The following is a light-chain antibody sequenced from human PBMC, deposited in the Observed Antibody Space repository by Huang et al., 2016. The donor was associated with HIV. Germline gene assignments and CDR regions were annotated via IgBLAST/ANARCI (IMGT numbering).Light chain of an antibody. CDR3: QQYFNPPVT. CDR2: WVS. J-gene: IGKJ3*01. CDR1: QSVLSGNNKNY. Sequence: DIVMTQSPDSLAVSLGERATINCKSSQSVLSGNNKNYLAWFQQKSGQPPKLLIYWVSTRESGVPDRFSGSGSRTDFTLTINNLQPEDVAVYYCQQYFNPPVTFGPGTKVHVK. V-gene: IGKV4-1*01.